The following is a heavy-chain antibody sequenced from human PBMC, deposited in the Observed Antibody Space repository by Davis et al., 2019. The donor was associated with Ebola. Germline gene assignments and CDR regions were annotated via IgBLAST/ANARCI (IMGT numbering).Heavy chain of an antibody. D-gene: IGHD6-19*01. CDR2: INAGNGNT. V-gene: IGHV1-3*01. Sequence: ASVKVSCKASGYTFTSYAMHWVRQAPGQRLEWMGWINAGNGNTKYSQKFQGRVTITRDQSASTAYMELSSLRSEDTAVYYCARDSSGWYYFDYWGQGTLVTVSS. CDR3: ARDSSGWYYFDY. J-gene: IGHJ4*02. CDR1: GYTFTSYA.